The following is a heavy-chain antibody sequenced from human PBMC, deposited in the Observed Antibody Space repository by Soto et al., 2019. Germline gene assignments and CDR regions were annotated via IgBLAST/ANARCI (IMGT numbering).Heavy chain of an antibody. CDR2: IYWDVDK. CDR3: VYRRSAYYLQS. D-gene: IGHD3-22*01. CDR1: GFSLTTTGVA. J-gene: IGHJ5*02. V-gene: IGHV2-5*02. Sequence: QITLKESGPTLVKPTQTLTLTCTFSGFSLTTTGVAVGWIRQSPGKAPECLALIYWDVDKVYSPSLRRRLTISKDTSKKQVVLNVANLDPVDTATYYCVYRRSAYYLQSWGQGIFVAVSP.